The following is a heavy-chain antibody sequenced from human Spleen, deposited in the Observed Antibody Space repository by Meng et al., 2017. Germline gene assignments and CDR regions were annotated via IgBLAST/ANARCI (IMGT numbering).Heavy chain of an antibody. V-gene: IGHV3-11*01. D-gene: IGHD6-19*01. J-gene: IGHJ4*02. CDR2: ISSSGSTI. CDR3: ARPPSGWYVFDY. CDR1: GFTFSDYY. Sequence: GESLKISCAASGFTFSDYYMSWIRQAPGKGLEWVSYISSSGSTIYYADSVKGRFTISRDNPKNTLYLQMDSLRGDDTAVYYCARPPSGWYVFDYWGQGTLVTFAS.